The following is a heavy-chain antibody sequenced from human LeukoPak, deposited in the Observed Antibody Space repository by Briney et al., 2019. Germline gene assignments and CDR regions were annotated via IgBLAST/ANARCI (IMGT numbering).Heavy chain of an antibody. J-gene: IGHJ4*02. CDR2: ISSSSSTI. D-gene: IGHD6-13*01. V-gene: IGHV3-48*01. CDR1: GFTFSSYS. CDR3: ARGYSSSWYVFDY. Sequence: GGSLRLSCAASGFTFSSYSMNWVRQAPEKGLEWVSYISSSSSTIYYADSVKGRFTISRDNAKNSLYLQMNSLRAEDTAVYYCARGYSSSWYVFDYWGQGTLVTVSS.